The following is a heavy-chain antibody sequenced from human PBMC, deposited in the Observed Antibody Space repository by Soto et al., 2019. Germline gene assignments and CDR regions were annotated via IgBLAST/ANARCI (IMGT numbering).Heavy chain of an antibody. CDR3: ARDPVLRYFDWSPLYGMDV. CDR2: IYYSGST. CDR1: GGSVSSGSYY. V-gene: IGHV4-61*01. Sequence: SETLSLTCTVSGGSVSSGSYYWSWIRQPPGKGLEWIGYIYYSGSTNYNPSLKSRVTISVDTSKNQFSLKLSSVTAADTAVYCCARDPVLRYFDWSPLYGMDVWGQGTTVTVSS. J-gene: IGHJ6*02. D-gene: IGHD3-9*01.